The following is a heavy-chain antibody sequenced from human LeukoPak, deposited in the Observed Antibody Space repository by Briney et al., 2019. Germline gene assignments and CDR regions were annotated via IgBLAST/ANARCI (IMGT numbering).Heavy chain of an antibody. CDR3: ARSILTGSDAFDI. Sequence: ASVKVSCKASGYTFTSYYINLVRQATCQGLDWMGWMNPNSGNTGYAQKFQGRVTMTRNTSISTAYMELSSLRSEETAVYYCARSILTGSDAFDIWGQGTMVTVSS. D-gene: IGHD3-9*01. V-gene: IGHV1-8*01. J-gene: IGHJ3*02. CDR1: GYTFTSYY. CDR2: MNPNSGNT.